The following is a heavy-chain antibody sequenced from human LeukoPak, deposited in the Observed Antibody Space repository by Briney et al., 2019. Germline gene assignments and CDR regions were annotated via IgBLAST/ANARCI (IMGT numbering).Heavy chain of an antibody. Sequence: GRSLRLSCAASGFTFSSYGMHWVRQAPGKGLEWVAVISYDGSNKYYADSVKGRFTISRDNSKNTLYLQMNSLRAEDTAVYYCAKCVRGLYSGSDYWGQGTLVTVSS. CDR1: GFTFSSYG. J-gene: IGHJ4*02. CDR3: AKCVRGLYSGSDY. V-gene: IGHV3-30*18. CDR2: ISYDGSNK. D-gene: IGHD1-26*01.